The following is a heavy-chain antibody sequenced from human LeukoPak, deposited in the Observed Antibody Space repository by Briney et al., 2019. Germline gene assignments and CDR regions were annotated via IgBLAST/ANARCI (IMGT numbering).Heavy chain of an antibody. CDR2: LSDAGVRI. CDR3: ANTHCDSSPIVWNF. J-gene: IGHJ4*02. Sequence: GGSLRLSCAASGFTFSSYGMRWVRQAPGKGLEWVSGLSDAGVRIFYSDSVKGRFTISRDNSKNTLYLQMDSLRAEDTAVYYCANTHCDSSPIVWNFWGQGTLVTVSS. D-gene: IGHD6-6*01. V-gene: IGHV3-23*01. CDR1: GFTFSSYG.